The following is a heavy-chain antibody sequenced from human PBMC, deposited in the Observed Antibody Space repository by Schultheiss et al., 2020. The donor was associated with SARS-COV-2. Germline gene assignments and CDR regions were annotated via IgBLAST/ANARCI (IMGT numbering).Heavy chain of an antibody. CDR2: ISYDGSNK. Sequence: GGSLRLSCAASGFTFSTYAMSWVRQAPGKGLEWVAVISYDGSNKYYADSVKGRFIISRDNSKNTLYLQMNSLRAEDSAVYYCARAAYGLGSSIYYGLDVWGQGTTVTVSS. CDR1: GFTFSTYA. J-gene: IGHJ6*02. D-gene: IGHD3-10*01. V-gene: IGHV3-30*03. CDR3: ARAAYGLGSSIYYGLDV.